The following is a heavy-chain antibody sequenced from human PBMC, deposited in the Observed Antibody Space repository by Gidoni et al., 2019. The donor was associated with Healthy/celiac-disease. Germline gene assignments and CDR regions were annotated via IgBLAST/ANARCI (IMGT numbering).Heavy chain of an antibody. D-gene: IGHD6-6*01. CDR2: ISGSGGST. J-gene: IGHJ6*02. CDR3: AKDGACRAARPSCGMDV. Sequence: EVQLLESGGGLVQPGGSLSLSCDASGFHFSSYAMSWVRQAPGKGLEWVSAISGSGGSTYYADSVKGRFTISRDNSKNTLYLQMNSLRAEDTAVYYCAKDGACRAARPSCGMDVWGQGTTVTVSS. V-gene: IGHV3-23*01. CDR1: GFHFSSYA.